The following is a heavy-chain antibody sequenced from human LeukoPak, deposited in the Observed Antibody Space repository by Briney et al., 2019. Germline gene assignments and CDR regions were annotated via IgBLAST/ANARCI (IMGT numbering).Heavy chain of an antibody. V-gene: IGHV4-59*01. J-gene: IGHJ4*02. Sequence: SETLSLTCTVSGGSTTSYYWSWIRQPPGKGLEWIGYIYYSGSTNYNPSLKSRVSISVDTSNNQFSLRLNSVTAADTAVYYCARGPNRYSSGWYYFDYWGQGTQVTVSS. CDR1: GGSTTSYY. CDR2: IYYSGST. D-gene: IGHD6-19*01. CDR3: ARGPNRYSSGWYYFDY.